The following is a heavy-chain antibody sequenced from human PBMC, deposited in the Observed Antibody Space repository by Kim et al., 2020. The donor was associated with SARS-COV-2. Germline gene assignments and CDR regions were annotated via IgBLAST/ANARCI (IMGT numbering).Heavy chain of an antibody. V-gene: IGHV3-21*01. CDR1: GFTFSSYS. D-gene: IGHD1-26*01. CDR3: ADEWERGSGMDV. Sequence: GGSLRLSCAASGFTFSSYSMNWVRQAPGKGLEWVSSISSSSSYIYYADSVKGRFTISRDNAKNSLYLQMNSLRAEDTAVYYCADEWERGSGMDVWGQGTTVTVSS. J-gene: IGHJ6*02. CDR2: ISSSSSYI.